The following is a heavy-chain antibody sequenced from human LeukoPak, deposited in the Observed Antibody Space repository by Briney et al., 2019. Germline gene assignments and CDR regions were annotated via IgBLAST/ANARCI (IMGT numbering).Heavy chain of an antibody. Sequence: AGRSLRLSCAASGFTFSSYGXHWXXXXXXXXXXXXXVIWYDGXNKYYADSXXGRXTXSRDNSKNTLYLQMNNLRAEDTAVYYCAKDKDLYYYDSSGYLDYWGQGTLVTVSS. J-gene: IGHJ4*02. D-gene: IGHD3-22*01. CDR3: AKDKDLYYYDSSGYLDY. CDR1: GFTFSSYG. CDR2: IWYDGXNK. V-gene: IGHV3-33*06.